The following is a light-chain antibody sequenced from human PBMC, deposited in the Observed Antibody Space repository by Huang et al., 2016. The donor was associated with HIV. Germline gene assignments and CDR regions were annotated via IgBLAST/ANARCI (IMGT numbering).Light chain of an antibody. CDR1: QSVSSY. CDR2: DAS. Sequence: EIVLTQSPATLSLSPGERATLSCRASQSVSSYLAWYQQKPGQAPRLLIYDASNRATGIPARFSGNGSGTDFTLTISSLEPEDFAVYYCQQRSNWPRMYTFGQGTKLEIK. J-gene: IGKJ2*01. V-gene: IGKV3-11*01. CDR3: QQRSNWPRMYT.